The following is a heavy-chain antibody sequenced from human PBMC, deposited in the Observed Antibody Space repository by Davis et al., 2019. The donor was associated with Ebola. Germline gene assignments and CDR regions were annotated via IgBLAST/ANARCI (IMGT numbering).Heavy chain of an antibody. CDR1: GGSISSGGYY. J-gene: IGHJ4*02. CDR3: AREVYSSSSLDY. V-gene: IGHV4-31*03. CDR2: IYYSGST. D-gene: IGHD6-6*01. Sequence: LRLSCTVSGGSISSGGYYWSWIRQHPGKGLEWIEYIYYSGSTYYNPSLKSRVTISVDTSKNQFSLKLSSVTAADTAVYYCAREVYSSSSLDYWGQGTLVTVSS.